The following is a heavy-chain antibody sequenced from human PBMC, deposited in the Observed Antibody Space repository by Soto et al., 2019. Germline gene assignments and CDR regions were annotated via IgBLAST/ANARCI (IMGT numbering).Heavy chain of an antibody. J-gene: IGHJ6*02. CDR2: VYYSGST. D-gene: IGHD1-1*01. CDR3: ARELTGPPGIYGMDV. Sequence: SETLSLTCTVSGGSVSNDSYYWTWIRQHPGKGLEWIGYVYYSGSTYYNPSLKSRITISIDTSKNQFSLKLSSVTAADTAVYYFARELTGPPGIYGMDVWGQGTTVTVSS. V-gene: IGHV4-31*03. CDR1: GGSVSNDSYY.